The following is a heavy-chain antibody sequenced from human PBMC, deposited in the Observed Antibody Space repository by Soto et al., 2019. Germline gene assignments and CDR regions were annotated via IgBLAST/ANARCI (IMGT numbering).Heavy chain of an antibody. V-gene: IGHV1-69*01. J-gene: IGHJ5*02. CDR1: GGTFSSYA. D-gene: IGHD6-13*01. CDR2: IIPIFGTA. Sequence: QVQLVQSGAEVKKPGYSVKVSCKASGGTFSSYAISWVRQAPGQGLEWMGGIIPIFGTANYAQKFQGRVTITADESTSTAYMELSSLRSEDTAVYYCARLGTPYYSSSWGNWFDPWGQGTLVTVSS. CDR3: ARLGTPYYSSSWGNWFDP.